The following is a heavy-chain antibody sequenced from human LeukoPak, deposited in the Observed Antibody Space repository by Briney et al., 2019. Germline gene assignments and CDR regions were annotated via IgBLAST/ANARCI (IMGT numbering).Heavy chain of an antibody. CDR1: GFTFSSYE. J-gene: IGHJ4*02. Sequence: QPGGSLRLSCAASGFTFSSYEMNWVRQAPGKGLGCVSYISSSGSTIYYADSVKGRFTISRDNAKNSLYLQMNSLRAEDTAVYYCARVGAAVAVDYWGQGTLVTVSS. D-gene: IGHD6-19*01. V-gene: IGHV3-48*03. CDR3: ARVGAAVAVDY. CDR2: ISSSGSTI.